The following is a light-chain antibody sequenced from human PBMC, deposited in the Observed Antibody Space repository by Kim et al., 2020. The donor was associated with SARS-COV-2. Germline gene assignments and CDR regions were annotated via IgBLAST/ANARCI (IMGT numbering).Light chain of an antibody. CDR1: QDIRND. V-gene: IGKV1-17*01. CDR2: GAS. Sequence: ASVRDRVTIPCRASQDIRNDLGWYQQNPGRAPKRLIYGASSLQSGVPSRFSGSGSGTEFTLTISSLQPEDFATYFCLQHNTYPITFGQGTRLEIK. CDR3: LQHNTYPIT. J-gene: IGKJ5*01.